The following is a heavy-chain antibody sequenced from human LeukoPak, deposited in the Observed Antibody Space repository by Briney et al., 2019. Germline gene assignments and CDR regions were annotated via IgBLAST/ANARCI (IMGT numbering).Heavy chain of an antibody. CDR1: GFSLSTSGVG. Sequence: SGPTLVKTTQTLTLTCTFSGFSLSTSGVGVGWIRQPPGKALEWLAVIYWDDDNHYSPSLKSRLTITKDTSKNHVVLTMTNMDPVDTATYYCARTTGYYTAFDIWGQGTRVTVSS. CDR3: ARTTGYYTAFDI. V-gene: IGHV2-5*02. CDR2: IYWDDDN. D-gene: IGHD3/OR15-3a*01. J-gene: IGHJ3*02.